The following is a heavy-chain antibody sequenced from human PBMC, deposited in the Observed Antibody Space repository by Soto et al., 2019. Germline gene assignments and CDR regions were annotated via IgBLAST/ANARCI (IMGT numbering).Heavy chain of an antibody. Sequence: QVHLVQSGAEVKNPGAPVKVSCKASGYTFTIYGIAWARQAPGQGLEWMGWINTYNGNTNYAQNVQGRVTLTIDTPTSTAYMELRRLISNDTAIAYCAMVDVYVPPSPQDVWGQGTTVSVSS. D-gene: IGHD2-15*01. CDR3: AMVDVYVPPSPQDV. CDR2: INTYNGNT. V-gene: IGHV1-18*01. J-gene: IGHJ6*02. CDR1: GYTFTIYG.